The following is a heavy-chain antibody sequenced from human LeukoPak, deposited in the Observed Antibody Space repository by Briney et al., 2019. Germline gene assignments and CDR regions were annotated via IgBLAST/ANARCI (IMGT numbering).Heavy chain of an antibody. J-gene: IGHJ4*02. CDR2: MNPYNGNT. Sequence: ASVKVSCKASGYTFTSYDINWVRQATGQGLEWLGWMNPYNGNTGYAQRFHGRVTMTRNTSLGTAYMELSALRSEDTAVYYCARHGLSYYDSSGYPDYWGQGTLVTVSS. V-gene: IGHV1-8*01. D-gene: IGHD3-22*01. CDR1: GYTFTSYD. CDR3: ARHGLSYYDSSGYPDY.